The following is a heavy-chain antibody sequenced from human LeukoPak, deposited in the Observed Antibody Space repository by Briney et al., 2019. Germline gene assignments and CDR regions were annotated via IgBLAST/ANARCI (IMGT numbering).Heavy chain of an antibody. J-gene: IGHJ3*02. CDR1: GGSITSYY. CDR3: ARVVYVHSTVAPDVFDI. V-gene: IGHV4-59*01. CDR2: IYYRGNT. D-gene: IGHD6-19*01. Sequence: SETLSLTCTVAGGSITSYYWSWIRQPPGKGLEWSGYIYYRGNTNYNPSLKSRVTISVDTSKNLCSLKVSSVTAADTALYYCARVVYVHSTVAPDVFDIWGQGTLVTVSS.